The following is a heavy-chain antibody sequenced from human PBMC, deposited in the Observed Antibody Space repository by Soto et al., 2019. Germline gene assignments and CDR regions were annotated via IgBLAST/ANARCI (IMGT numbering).Heavy chain of an antibody. J-gene: IGHJ4*02. V-gene: IGHV3-23*01. CDR3: AKDGLSDSPSAIDY. CDR1: GFMFSRSG. Sequence: GSLRLSCAASGFMFSRSGMTWVRQAPGMRLESVAGIGGSGRNTYYADSVKGRFTISRDNSKNTLFLQMNSLRDEDTAIYYCAKDGLSDSPSAIDYWGQGTRVTRLL. D-gene: IGHD6-13*01. CDR2: IGGSGRNT.